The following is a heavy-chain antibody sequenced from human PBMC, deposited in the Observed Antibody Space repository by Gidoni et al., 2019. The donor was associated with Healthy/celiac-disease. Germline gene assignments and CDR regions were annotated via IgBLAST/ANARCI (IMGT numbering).Heavy chain of an antibody. CDR2: TYYRSKWYN. CDR1: GASVPSNSAS. D-gene: IGHD3-22*01. V-gene: IGHV6-1*01. CDR3: ARGTYYYDSSGAPTLGY. J-gene: IGHJ4*02. Sequence: QVQLQQSGPGLVKPSQPLPLTCAISGASVPSNSASWNWIRQSPSRGLEWLGRTYYRSKWYNDYAVSVKSRITINPDTSKNQFSLQLNSVTPEDTAVYYCARGTYYYDSSGAPTLGYWGQGTLVTVSS.